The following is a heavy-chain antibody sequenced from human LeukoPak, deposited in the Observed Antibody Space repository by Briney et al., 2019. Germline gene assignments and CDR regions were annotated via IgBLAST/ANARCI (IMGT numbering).Heavy chain of an antibody. CDR3: AKGPLRGTAAAIDY. V-gene: IGHV3-30*18. Sequence: GKFLRLSCAASGFTFNNYGMHWVRQAPGKGLEWVAVISYDGRNIHYPDSVKGRFTISRDISTDTLWLQMDSLRTEDTAVYYCAKGPLRGTAAAIDYWGQGTLVTVSS. CDR1: GFTFNNYG. CDR2: ISYDGRNI. J-gene: IGHJ4*02. D-gene: IGHD2-2*01.